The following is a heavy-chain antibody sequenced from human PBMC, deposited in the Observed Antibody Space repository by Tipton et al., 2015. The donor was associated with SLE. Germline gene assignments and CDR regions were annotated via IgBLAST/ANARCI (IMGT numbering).Heavy chain of an antibody. D-gene: IGHD5-12*01. CDR3: TRASWATIAHYYFGMDV. CDR1: GFTFRSYG. Sequence: SLRLSCEASGFTFRSYGMHWVHQAPGKGLEWVAFIWYDGNKKYYSDSVNGRFSISRDNSKNTLYLQMNSLRAEDTAVYYCTRASWATIAHYYFGMDVWGQGTTVTVSS. CDR2: IWYDGNKK. V-gene: IGHV3-30*02. J-gene: IGHJ6*02.